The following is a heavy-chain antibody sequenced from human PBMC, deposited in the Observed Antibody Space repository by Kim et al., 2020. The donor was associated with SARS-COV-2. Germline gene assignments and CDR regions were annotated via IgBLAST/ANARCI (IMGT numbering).Heavy chain of an antibody. J-gene: IGHJ4*02. CDR2: ISADSDQKGHGNT. Sequence: ASVKVSCQASGYPFASYDVTWVRQAPGQGLEWVGCISADSDQKGHGNTRYAQKFQGRVTMTTDTSTSTAYMELRSLTSDDTAIYYCLSGSYYAYWGQGALVTVSS. V-gene: IGHV1-18*01. D-gene: IGHD6-19*01. CDR1: GYPFASYD. CDR3: LSGSYYAY.